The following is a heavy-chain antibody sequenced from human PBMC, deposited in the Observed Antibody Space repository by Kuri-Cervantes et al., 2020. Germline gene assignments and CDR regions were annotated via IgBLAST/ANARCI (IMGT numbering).Heavy chain of an antibody. J-gene: IGHJ4*02. CDR3: ATELIGTFGCCIDY. D-gene: IGHD3-16*01. V-gene: IGHV3-33*03. CDR1: GFTFSNYG. Sequence: LSLTCAASGFTFSNYGMHWVRQAPGKGLEWVELIWSDGSNKYYEDSVKGRFTVSRDNSGNMLFLQMNNLRAEDTAVYYCATELIGTFGCCIDYWGQGTLVTVSS. CDR2: IWSDGSNK.